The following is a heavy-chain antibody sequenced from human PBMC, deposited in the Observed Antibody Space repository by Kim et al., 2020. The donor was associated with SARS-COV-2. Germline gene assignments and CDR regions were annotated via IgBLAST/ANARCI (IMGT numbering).Heavy chain of an antibody. J-gene: IGHJ6*02. D-gene: IGHD3-9*01. V-gene: IGHV3-21*01. Sequence: GGSLRLSCAASGFTFSSYSMNWVRQAPGKGLEWVSSISSSSSYIYYADSVKGRFTISRDNAKNSLYLQMNSLRADDTAVYYCARDHWGPYDILTGGGYGMDVWGQGTTVTVSS. CDR3: ARDHWGPYDILTGGGYGMDV. CDR1: GFTFSSYS. CDR2: ISSSSSYI.